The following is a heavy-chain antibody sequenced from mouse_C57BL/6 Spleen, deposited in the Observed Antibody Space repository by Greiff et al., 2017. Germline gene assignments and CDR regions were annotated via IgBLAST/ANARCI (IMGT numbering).Heavy chain of an antibody. CDR2: IDPENGDT. CDR1: GFNIKDDY. CDR3: TTYDGY. J-gene: IGHJ2*01. V-gene: IGHV14-4*01. D-gene: IGHD2-12*01. Sequence: VQLKESGAELVRPGASVKLSCTASGFNIKDDYMHWVKQRPEQGLEWIGWIDPENGDTEYASKFQGKATITADTSSNTAYLQLSSLTSEDTTVYYCTTYDGYWGQGTTLTVSS.